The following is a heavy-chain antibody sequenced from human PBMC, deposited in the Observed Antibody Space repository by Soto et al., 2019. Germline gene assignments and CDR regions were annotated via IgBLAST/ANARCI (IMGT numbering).Heavy chain of an antibody. CDR3: ASQTSCSGGSCYSRSWFDP. D-gene: IGHD2-15*01. Sequence: QVQLVQSGAEVKKPGSSVKVSCKASGGTFSSYAISWVRQAPGQGLEWMGGIIPIFGTANYAQKFQGRVTITADESTSTAYTELSSMRSEDTAVYYCASQTSCSGGSCYSRSWFDPWGQGTLVTVSS. V-gene: IGHV1-69*01. J-gene: IGHJ5*02. CDR2: IIPIFGTA. CDR1: GGTFSSYA.